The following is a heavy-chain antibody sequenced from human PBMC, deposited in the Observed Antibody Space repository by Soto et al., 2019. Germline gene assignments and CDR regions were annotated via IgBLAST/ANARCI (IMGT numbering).Heavy chain of an antibody. CDR2: FHSSGAT. J-gene: IGHJ4*01. D-gene: IGHD3-10*01. Sequence: PSETLSLTCTVSGGFLSSADYYWSWIRQPPGKGLEWIGYFHSSGATYKDPSLKSRVTISVDTSKNQISLKLDSVTAADTAVYYCASIWFGYFDYWGHGTLVTVSS. CDR3: ASIWFGYFDY. V-gene: IGHV4-30-4*01. CDR1: GGFLSSADYY.